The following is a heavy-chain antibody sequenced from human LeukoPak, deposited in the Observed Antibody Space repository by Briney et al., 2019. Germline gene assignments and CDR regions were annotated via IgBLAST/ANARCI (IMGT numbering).Heavy chain of an antibody. J-gene: IGHJ4*02. V-gene: IGHV1-46*01. CDR2: INPRGDAT. Sequence: GASVNVSCKASGNTFIGYWIHWVRQAPGQGLEWMGAINPRGDATIGAQKFQGRVTTTRDTSTSTVYIELSSLRSEDTAVYYCAREGQQLKHFDYWGQGTLVTVSS. CDR1: GNTFIGYW. D-gene: IGHD1-1*01. CDR3: AREGQQLKHFDY.